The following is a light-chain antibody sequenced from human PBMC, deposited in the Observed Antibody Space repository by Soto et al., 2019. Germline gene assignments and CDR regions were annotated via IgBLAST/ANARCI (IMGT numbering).Light chain of an antibody. CDR3: QHYNSYSEA. Sequence: DIQMTQSPSTLSGSVGDRVTITCRARQTISSWLAWYQQKPWKAPKLLIYKASTLKSGVPSRFSGSGSGTEFTLTISCLQPDDFATYYCQHYNSYSEAFGQGTKVDIK. CDR1: QTISSW. J-gene: IGKJ1*01. V-gene: IGKV1-5*03. CDR2: KAS.